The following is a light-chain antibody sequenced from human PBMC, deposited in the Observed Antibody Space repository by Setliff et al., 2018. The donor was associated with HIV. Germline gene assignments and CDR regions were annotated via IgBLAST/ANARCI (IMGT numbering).Light chain of an antibody. Sequence: QSALAQPASVSGSPGQSITISCTGTSSDVGRYNLVSWYQQHPGKAPKLMIYQAIKRPSGVSNRFFGSKSGNTASLTISGLQAEDEADYYCCSNTGSNTFVFGSGTKV. V-gene: IGLV2-23*02. CDR3: CSNTGSNTFV. CDR2: QAI. J-gene: IGLJ1*01. CDR1: SSDVGRYNL.